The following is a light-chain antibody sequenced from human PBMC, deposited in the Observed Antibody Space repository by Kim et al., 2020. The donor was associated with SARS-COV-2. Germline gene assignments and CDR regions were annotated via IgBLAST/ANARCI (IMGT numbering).Light chain of an antibody. CDR3: QQSNDWPPLT. J-gene: IGKJ1*01. V-gene: IGKV3-15*01. CDR1: QTINNR. Sequence: PGERATLSGRGSQTINNRLGWYQQKPGQAPRLLIYDATTRATGVPARFIGSGSETDFTLTISSLQSEDFAVYYCQQSNDWPPLTFGQGTKVDIK. CDR2: DAT.